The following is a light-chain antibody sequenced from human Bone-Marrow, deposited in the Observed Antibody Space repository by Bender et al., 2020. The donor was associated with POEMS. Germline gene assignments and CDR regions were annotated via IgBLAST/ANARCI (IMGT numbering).Light chain of an antibody. CDR3: CSYTSSNTLV. CDR1: SSDIGGYIF. J-gene: IGLJ1*01. CDR2: DVS. Sequence: QSALTQPASVSGSPGQSITLSCTGTSSDIGGYIFVSWYQQHPGKAPKLLIYDVSKRPSGVSNRFSGSKSGNTASLTISGLQAEDEADYYCCSYTSSNTLVFGTGTKVTVL. V-gene: IGLV2-14*03.